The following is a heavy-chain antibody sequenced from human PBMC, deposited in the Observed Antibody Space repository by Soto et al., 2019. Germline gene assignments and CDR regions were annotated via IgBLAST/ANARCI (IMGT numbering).Heavy chain of an antibody. CDR2: IYYSGST. D-gene: IGHD3-10*01. J-gene: IGHJ4*02. CDR1: GGSINSSSYY. Sequence: SETLSLTCTVSGGSINSSSYYWGWIRQPPGKGLEWIGSIYYSGSTYYNPSLKSRVTISVDTSKNQFSLKLSSVTAAETAVYYCASPSLYYYGSGSYYRTASLDYWGQGTLVTVSS. V-gene: IGHV4-39*01. CDR3: ASPSLYYYGSGSYYRTASLDY.